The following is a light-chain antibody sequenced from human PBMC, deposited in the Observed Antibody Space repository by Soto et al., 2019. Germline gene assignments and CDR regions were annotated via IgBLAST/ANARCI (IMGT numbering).Light chain of an antibody. CDR3: QQYGSSRWT. CDR2: GAS. Sequence: ENVLTQSAGTLSLSPGERATLSCRASQSVSSNYVAWYQQKPGQAPRLLVYGASSRATGIPDRFSGSGSGTDFTLTISRLEPEDFAVYYCQQYGSSRWTFGKGTKVDIK. J-gene: IGKJ1*01. V-gene: IGKV3-20*01. CDR1: QSVSSNY.